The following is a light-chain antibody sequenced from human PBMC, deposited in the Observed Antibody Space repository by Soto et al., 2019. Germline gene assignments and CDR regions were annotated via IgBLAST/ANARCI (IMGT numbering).Light chain of an antibody. CDR1: QSVSSN. Sequence: EIVMTQSPATLSVSPGERATHSCRASQSVSSNLAWYQQKPGQAPRLLIYGASTRATGIPAKFSGSGSGTEFTLTISSLQSEDFVVYYCQQYNNWPGTVGQGTKVDIK. V-gene: IGKV3-15*01. CDR2: GAS. CDR3: QQYNNWPGT. J-gene: IGKJ1*01.